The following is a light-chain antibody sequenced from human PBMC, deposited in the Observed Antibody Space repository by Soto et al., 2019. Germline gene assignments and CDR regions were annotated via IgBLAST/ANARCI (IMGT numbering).Light chain of an antibody. Sequence: QSALTQPPSASGSPGQSVTISCTGTSRDIGVYNYVSWYQQHPGKAPKLMIYEVTKRPSGVPDRFSGSKSGNTASLTVSGLQAEDEADYYCSSYAGTNNFDVIFGGGTKLTV. V-gene: IGLV2-8*01. CDR2: EVT. CDR3: SSYAGTNNFDVI. CDR1: SRDIGVYNY. J-gene: IGLJ2*01.